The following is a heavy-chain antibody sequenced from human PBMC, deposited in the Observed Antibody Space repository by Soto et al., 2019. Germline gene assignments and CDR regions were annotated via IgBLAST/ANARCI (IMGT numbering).Heavy chain of an antibody. CDR1: GFTFSGSA. D-gene: IGHD4-17*01. CDR3: TSTVTTDKLYDY. Sequence: PGGSLRLSCAASGFTFSGSAMHWVRQASGKGLEWVGRIRGKANSYATAYAASVKGRFTISRDDSKNTAYLQMNSLKTEDTAVYYCTSTVTTDKLYDYWGQGTLVTVSS. V-gene: IGHV3-73*01. J-gene: IGHJ4*02. CDR2: IRGKANSYAT.